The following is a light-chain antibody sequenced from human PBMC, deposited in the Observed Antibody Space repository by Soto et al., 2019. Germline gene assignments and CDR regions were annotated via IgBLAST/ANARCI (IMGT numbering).Light chain of an antibody. CDR2: GAS. CDR1: QSVSSN. CDR3: QQYNNWWT. J-gene: IGKJ1*01. Sequence: EIVMTQSPATLSVSPEERATLSCRASQSVSSNLAWYQQKPGQAPRLLIYGASTRATGIPARFSGSGSGTEFTLTISSLQSEDFAVYYCQQYNNWWTFGHGTKV. V-gene: IGKV3-15*01.